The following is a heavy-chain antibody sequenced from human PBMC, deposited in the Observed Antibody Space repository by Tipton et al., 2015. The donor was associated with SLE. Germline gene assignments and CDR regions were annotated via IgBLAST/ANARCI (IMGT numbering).Heavy chain of an antibody. V-gene: IGHV4-59*01. J-gene: IGHJ4*02. CDR1: GGSISSYY. CDR3: AGSVVAGFFDY. Sequence: LRLSCTVSGGSISSYYWSWIRQPPGKGLEWIGYIYYSGSSNYNPSLKSRVTISVDTSKNQFSLKLSSVTAADTAVYYCAGSVVAGFFDYWGQGTLVTVSS. CDR2: IYYSGSS. D-gene: IGHD6-19*01.